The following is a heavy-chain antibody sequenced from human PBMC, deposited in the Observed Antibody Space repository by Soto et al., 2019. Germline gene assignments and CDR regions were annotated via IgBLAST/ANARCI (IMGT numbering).Heavy chain of an antibody. J-gene: IGHJ5*02. CDR1: GYTFTSYG. Sequence: GASVKVSCKASGYTFTSYGISWVRQAPGQGLEWMGWISGYNGNTNYAPKVQGRVTMTTDTSTSTAYMELRSLRSEDTAVYHCARGSLYSGSYSPWGQGTLVTVSS. CDR3: ARGSLYSGSYSP. D-gene: IGHD1-26*01. V-gene: IGHV1-18*01. CDR2: ISGYNGNT.